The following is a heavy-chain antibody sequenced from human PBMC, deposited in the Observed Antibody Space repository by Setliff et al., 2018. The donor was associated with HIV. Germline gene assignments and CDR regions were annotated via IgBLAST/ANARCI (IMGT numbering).Heavy chain of an antibody. CDR1: GFTFSSYS. J-gene: IGHJ4*02. V-gene: IGHV3-21*01. CDR2: ISSSSSYI. Sequence: GGSLRLSCAASGFTFSSYSMNWVRPAPGKVLDWVSSISSSSSYIYYADSVKGRFTISRDNAKNSLYLQMNSLRAEDTAVYYCARVVGAYYDSSGYYYSYYVDYWGQGTLVTVSS. D-gene: IGHD3-22*01. CDR3: ARVVGAYYDSSGYYYSYYVDY.